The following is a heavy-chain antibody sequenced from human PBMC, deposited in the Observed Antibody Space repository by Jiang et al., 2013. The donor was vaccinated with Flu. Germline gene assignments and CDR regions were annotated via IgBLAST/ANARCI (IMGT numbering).Heavy chain of an antibody. D-gene: IGHD4-17*01. V-gene: IGHV3-15*01. CDR3: TTYPTVGDF. J-gene: IGHJ4*02. Sequence: VQLLESGGGLVKPGGSLRLSCAGSGFTFSSAWMNWVRQAPGKGLEWVGRFKSKNAGGTIDYAAPVKGRFTISRDDSKNMLYLQMDSLKTEDTAVYYCTTYPTVGDFWGQGTSVTVSS. CDR2: FKSKNAGGTI. CDR1: GFTFSSAW.